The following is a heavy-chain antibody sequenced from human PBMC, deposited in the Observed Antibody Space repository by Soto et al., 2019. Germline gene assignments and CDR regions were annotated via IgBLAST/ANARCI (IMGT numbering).Heavy chain of an antibody. CDR2: IYYSGST. D-gene: IGHD2-2*01. CDR3: ARVFGKKNVVVPAAIGWFDP. J-gene: IGHJ5*02. Sequence: SETLSLTCTVSGGSISSGGYYWSWIRQHPGKGLEWIGYIYYSGSTYYNPSLKSRVTISVDTSKNQFSLKLSSVTAADTAVYYCARVFGKKNVVVPAAIGWFDPWGQGPLVTVSS. CDR1: GGSISSGGYY. V-gene: IGHV4-31*03.